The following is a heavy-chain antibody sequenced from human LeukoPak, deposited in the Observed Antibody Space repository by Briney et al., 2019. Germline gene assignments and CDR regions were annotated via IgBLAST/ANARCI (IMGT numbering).Heavy chain of an antibody. Sequence: ASVKVSCKASGYTFTGYYMHWVRQAPGQGLEWMGRINPNSGGTNYAQKFQGRVTMTRDTSISTAYMELSRLRSDDTAVYYCARGTRSSGYDFDYWDQGTLVTVSS. V-gene: IGHV1-2*06. CDR2: INPNSGGT. D-gene: IGHD3-22*01. J-gene: IGHJ4*02. CDR3: ARGTRSSGYDFDY. CDR1: GYTFTGYY.